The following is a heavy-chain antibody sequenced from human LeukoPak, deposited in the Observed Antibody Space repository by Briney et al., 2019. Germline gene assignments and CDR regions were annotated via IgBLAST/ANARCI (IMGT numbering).Heavy chain of an antibody. D-gene: IGHD2-21*01. Sequence: ASVKVSCKASGYTFTGYYIHWVRLAPGQGLEWMGWINPNSGGTNYAQKFQGRVTMTRDTSISTAYMELRRLRDDDTAVYYCARDQRLWWSRGVYYFDYWGQGTLVTVSS. CDR3: ARDQRLWWSRGVYYFDY. J-gene: IGHJ4*02. CDR1: GYTFTGYY. CDR2: INPNSGGT. V-gene: IGHV1-2*02.